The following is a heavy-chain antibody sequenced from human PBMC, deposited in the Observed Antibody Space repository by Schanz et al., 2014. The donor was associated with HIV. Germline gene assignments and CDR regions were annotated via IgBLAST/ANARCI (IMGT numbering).Heavy chain of an antibody. Sequence: VQLVESGGGLVQPGGSLRLSCAASGFIFQDYAMSWVRQAPGKGLEWLAVISYDGRNKKFANSVKGRFTISRDNSKNTLYLQMTTLRIDDTAVYYCAKPEYDSRGNSQSHFDYWGQGTLVTVSS. V-gene: IGHV3-30*18. J-gene: IGHJ4*02. CDR1: GFIFQDYA. CDR2: ISYDGRNK. CDR3: AKPEYDSRGNSQSHFDY. D-gene: IGHD3-22*01.